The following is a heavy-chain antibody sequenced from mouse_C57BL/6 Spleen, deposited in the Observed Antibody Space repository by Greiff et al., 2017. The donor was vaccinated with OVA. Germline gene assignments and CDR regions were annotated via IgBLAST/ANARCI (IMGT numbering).Heavy chain of an antibody. D-gene: IGHD2-1*01. CDR3: ARGGNYESYYAMDY. CDR2: IHPNSGST. CDR1: GYTFTSYW. V-gene: IGHV1-64*01. J-gene: IGHJ4*01. Sequence: QVQLQQPGAELVKPGASVKLSCKASGYTFTSYWMHWVKQRPGQGLEWIGMIHPNSGSTNYNEKFKSKATLTVDKSSSTAYMQLSSLTSEDSAVYYCARGGNYESYYAMDYRGQGTSVTVSS.